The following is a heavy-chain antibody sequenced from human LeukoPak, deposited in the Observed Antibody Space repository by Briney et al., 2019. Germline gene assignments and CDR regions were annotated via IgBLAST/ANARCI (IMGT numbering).Heavy chain of an antibody. CDR1: GFTFSSYA. CDR2: ISSNKDNT. D-gene: IGHD5-12*01. J-gene: IGHJ4*02. V-gene: IGHV3-64D*06. CDR3: VKDRYSGYAQPYYFDY. Sequence: PGWSLRLSCSASGFTFSSYAMHWVRQSPGKGLEYVSAISSNKDNTYYADSVQGRFTISRDNSKNTLHLQMSSLRAEDTAVYYCVKDRYSGYAQPYYFDYWGQGTLVTVSS.